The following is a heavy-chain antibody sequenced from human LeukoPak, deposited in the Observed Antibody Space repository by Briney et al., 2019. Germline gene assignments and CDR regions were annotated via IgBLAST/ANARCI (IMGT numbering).Heavy chain of an antibody. D-gene: IGHD3-22*01. CDR3: ARGGRSYYDSSGYYYS. Sequence: PSETLSLTCTVYGGSFSDYYWSWIRQPPGKGLEWIGEINHSGSTNYSPSLKSRVTISVDTSNNQFSLKLSSVTAADTAVYYCARGGRSYYDSSGYYYSWGQGTLVTVSS. CDR2: INHSGST. J-gene: IGHJ4*02. CDR1: GGSFSDYY. V-gene: IGHV4-34*01.